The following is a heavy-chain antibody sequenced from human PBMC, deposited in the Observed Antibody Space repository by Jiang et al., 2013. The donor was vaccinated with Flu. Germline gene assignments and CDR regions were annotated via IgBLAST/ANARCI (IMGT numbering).Heavy chain of an antibody. J-gene: IGHJ4*02. CDR1: TLTELS. CDR3: ATGRYSHVPFDY. Sequence: TLTELSMHWVRQAPGKGLSGWEVLMLKMVKQTTHRSSRGRVTMTEDTSTDTAYMELSSLRSEDTAMYYCATGRYSHVPFDYWGQGTLVTVSS. V-gene: IGHV1-24*01. CDR2: LMLKMVK. D-gene: IGHD5-18*01.